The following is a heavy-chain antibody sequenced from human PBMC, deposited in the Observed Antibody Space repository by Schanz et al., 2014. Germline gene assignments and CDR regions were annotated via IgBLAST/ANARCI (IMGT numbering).Heavy chain of an antibody. J-gene: IGHJ4*02. D-gene: IGHD3-22*01. Sequence: EVLLVESGGGLVKPGGSLRLSCEASGFTFITYTMNWVRQAPGKGLEWVSSISGRSSHIYYADSVKGRFSISRDNAKNSLYLQLNSLRAEDTAVYYCAKDPSHGDYDYYFDYWGQGTLVTVSS. V-gene: IGHV3-21*02. CDR3: AKDPSHGDYDYYFDY. CDR1: GFTFITYT. CDR2: ISGRSSHI.